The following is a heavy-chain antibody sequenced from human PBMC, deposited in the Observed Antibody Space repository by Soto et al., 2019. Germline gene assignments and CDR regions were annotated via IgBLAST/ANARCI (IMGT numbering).Heavy chain of an antibody. CDR1: GYTFTSYA. J-gene: IGHJ4*02. CDR3: ARGITLPTPLDY. CDR2: INAGNGNT. D-gene: IGHD1-20*01. V-gene: IGHV1-3*05. Sequence: QVQLVQSGAEEKKPGASVKVSCKASGYTFTSYAMHWVRQAPGQRLEWMGWINAGNGNTKYSQKFQRRVTITRDTSASTAYMELSSLRSEDTAVYYCARGITLPTPLDYWGQGTLVTVSS.